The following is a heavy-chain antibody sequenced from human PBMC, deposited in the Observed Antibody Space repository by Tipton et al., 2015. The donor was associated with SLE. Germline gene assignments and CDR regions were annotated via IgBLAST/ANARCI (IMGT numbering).Heavy chain of an antibody. D-gene: IGHD6-13*01. CDR3: AAHRPSSI. V-gene: IGHV4-34*01. CDR2: INHSGST. J-gene: IGHJ4*02. CDR1: GGSFSGYY. Sequence: TLSLTCAVYGGSFSGYYWSWIRQPPGKGLEWIGEINHSGSTNYNPSLKSRVTISVDTSKNQFSLKVSSVTAADTAVYYCAAHRPSSIWGQGTLVTVSS.